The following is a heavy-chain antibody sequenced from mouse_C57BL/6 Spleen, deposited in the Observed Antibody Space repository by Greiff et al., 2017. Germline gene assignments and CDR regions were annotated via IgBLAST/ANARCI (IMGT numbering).Heavy chain of an antibody. D-gene: IGHD2-5*01. CDR3: ARYSNSWFAY. CDR2: INPNNGGT. J-gene: IGHJ3*01. V-gene: IGHV1-18*01. Sequence: VHVKQSGPELVKPGASVKIPCKASGYTFTDYNMDWVKQSHGKSLEWIGDINPNNGGTIYNQKFKGKATLTVDKSSSTAYMELRSLTSEDTAVYYCARYSNSWFAYLGQGTLVTVSA. CDR1: GYTFTDYN.